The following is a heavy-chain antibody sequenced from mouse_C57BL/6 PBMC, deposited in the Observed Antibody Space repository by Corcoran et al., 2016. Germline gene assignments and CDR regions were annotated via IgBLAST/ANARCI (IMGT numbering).Heavy chain of an antibody. CDR2: INTYSGVP. Sequence: QIQLVQSGPELKKPGETVKISCKASGYTFTTYGMSWVKQAPGKGLKRMGWINTYSGVPTYADDFKGRFAFSLETSASTAYLQINNLKNEDTATYFCARGSEYFDYWGQGTTLTVSS. CDR3: ARGSEYFDY. CDR1: GYTFTTYG. J-gene: IGHJ2*01. V-gene: IGHV9-3*01.